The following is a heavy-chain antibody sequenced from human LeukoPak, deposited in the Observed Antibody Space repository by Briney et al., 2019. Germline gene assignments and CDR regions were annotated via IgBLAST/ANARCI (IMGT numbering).Heavy chain of an antibody. V-gene: IGHV4-34*01. CDR2: INHSGRT. Sequence: PSETLSLTCAVYGGPFSGDYWSWIRQPPGKGLEWIGEINHSGRTNCNPSLKSRVTISVDTSKNQFSLKLSSVTAADTAVYYCVRAQLNFLVDFGMDVWGQGTTVTVSS. CDR1: GGPFSGDY. D-gene: IGHD2-15*01. CDR3: VRAQLNFLVDFGMDV. J-gene: IGHJ6*02.